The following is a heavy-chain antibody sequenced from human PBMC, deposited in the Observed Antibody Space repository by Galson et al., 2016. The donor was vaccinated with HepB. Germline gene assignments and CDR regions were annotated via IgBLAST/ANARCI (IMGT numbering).Heavy chain of an antibody. CDR2: IDWDDDK. Sequence: PALVTPTQTLTLTCTVSGFSLRSSGMRVSWIRQPPGKALEWLARIDWDDDKFYNTSLKTRLTIPTDTSKNQVVLTMTNMDPVDTATYYCARTPYSSGWFDYWGQGTLVTVSS. CDR3: ARTPYSSGWFDY. CDR1: GFSLRSSGMR. D-gene: IGHD6-19*01. V-gene: IGHV2-70*04. J-gene: IGHJ4*02.